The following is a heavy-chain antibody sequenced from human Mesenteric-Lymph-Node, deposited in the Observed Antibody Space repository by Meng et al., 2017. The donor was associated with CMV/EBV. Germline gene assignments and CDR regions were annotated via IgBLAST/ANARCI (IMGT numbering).Heavy chain of an antibody. Sequence: GGSPRLSCAASGFTFSSYSMNWVRQAPGKGLEWVSSISSSSSYIYYADSVKGRFTISRDNAKNSLYLQMNSLRAEDTAVYYCARDYSSSWYKGRGYFDYWGQGTLVTVSS. CDR2: ISSSSSYI. CDR1: GFTFSSYS. J-gene: IGHJ4*02. V-gene: IGHV3-21*01. CDR3: ARDYSSSWYKGRGYFDY. D-gene: IGHD6-13*01.